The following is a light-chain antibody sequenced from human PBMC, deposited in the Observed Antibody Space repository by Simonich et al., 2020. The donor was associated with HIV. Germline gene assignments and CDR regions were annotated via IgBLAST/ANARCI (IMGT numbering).Light chain of an antibody. CDR2: DSS. CDR1: QSVSGN. CDR3: QQRSNWPPT. Sequence: EIVMTQSPATLSVSPGERATLSCRASQSVSGNLAWYQQKPGQAPRLLIYDSSTRATGIPARFSGSGSATEFTLTISSLEPEDFAVYYCQQRSNWPPTFGQGTKLEIK. J-gene: IGKJ2*01. V-gene: IGKV3-15*01.